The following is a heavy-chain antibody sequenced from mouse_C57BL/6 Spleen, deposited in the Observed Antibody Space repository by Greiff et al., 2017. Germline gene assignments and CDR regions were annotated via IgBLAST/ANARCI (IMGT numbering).Heavy chain of an antibody. CDR2: IDPSDSYT. Sequence: VQLQQPGAELVKPGASVKLSCKASGYTFTSYWVQWVKQRPGQGLEWIGEIDPSDSYTNYNQKFKGKAKLTVDTASSTAYMQLSSLTSEDSAVYYCARSWGAYYFDYWGQGTTLTVSS. CDR3: ARSWGAYYFDY. CDR1: GYTFTSYW. V-gene: IGHV1-50*01. J-gene: IGHJ2*01.